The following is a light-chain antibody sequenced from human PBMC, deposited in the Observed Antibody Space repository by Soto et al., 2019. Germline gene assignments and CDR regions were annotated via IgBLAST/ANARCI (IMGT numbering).Light chain of an antibody. CDR1: SSDVGGYNY. Sequence: QSALTQPPSASGSPGQSVAISCTGTSSDVGGYNYVSWYQQHPGKAPKLMIYEVNTRPSGVPDRFSASKSGNTASLTVSGLQAEDEADYYCSSYAGSSNVFGSGTKLTVL. J-gene: IGLJ1*01. CDR3: SSYAGSSNV. CDR2: EVN. V-gene: IGLV2-8*01.